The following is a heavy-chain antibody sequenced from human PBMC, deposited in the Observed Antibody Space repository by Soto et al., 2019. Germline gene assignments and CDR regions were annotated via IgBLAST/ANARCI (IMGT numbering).Heavy chain of an antibody. D-gene: IGHD2-15*01. CDR1: GYTFTSYY. J-gene: IGHJ5*02. CDR2: INPSGGST. CDR3: ARDESQDCSGGRCYFVNPPCFDP. V-gene: IGHV1-46*01. Sequence: ASVKVSCKASGYTFTSYYMHWVRQAPGQGLEWMGIINPSGGSTSYAQKFQGRVTITRDTSTSTVYMELSSLRSEDTAVYYCARDESQDCSGGRCYFVNPPCFDPWGQGTLVTVSS.